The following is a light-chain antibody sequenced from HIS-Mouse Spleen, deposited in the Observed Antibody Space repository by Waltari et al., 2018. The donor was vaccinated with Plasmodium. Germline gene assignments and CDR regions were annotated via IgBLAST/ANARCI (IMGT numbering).Light chain of an antibody. Sequence: DIVMTQSPDSLAVSLGEGATINCQSSQSVLYSSNNKNYLDWYQQKPGQPPKLLIYWASTRESGVPDRFSGSGSGTDFTLTISSLQAEDVAVYYCQQYYSTPRTFGQGTKVEIK. CDR3: QQYYSTPRT. J-gene: IGKJ1*01. CDR2: WAS. V-gene: IGKV4-1*01. CDR1: QSVLYSSNNKNY.